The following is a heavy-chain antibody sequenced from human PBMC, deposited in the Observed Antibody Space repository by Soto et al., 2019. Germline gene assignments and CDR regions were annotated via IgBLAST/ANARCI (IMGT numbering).Heavy chain of an antibody. CDR1: GGSISSSSYY. CDR3: ASRDDYSNYFLRGSLDY. J-gene: IGHJ4*02. D-gene: IGHD4-4*01. V-gene: IGHV4-39*01. CDR2: IYYSGST. Sequence: TSETLSLTCTVSGGSISSSSYYWGWIRQPPGKGLEWIGSIYYSGSTYYNPSLKSRVTISVDTSKNQFSLKLSSVTAADTAVYYCASRDDYSNYFLRGSLDYWGQGTLVTVSS.